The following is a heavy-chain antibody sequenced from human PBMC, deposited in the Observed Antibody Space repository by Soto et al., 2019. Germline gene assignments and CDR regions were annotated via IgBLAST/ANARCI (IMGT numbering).Heavy chain of an antibody. V-gene: IGHV3-23*01. CDR2: ISGSGGST. J-gene: IGHJ5*02. D-gene: IGHD6-19*01. CDR1: GFTFGSYA. CDR3: ANDSEYSSGWYSCNWFDP. Sequence: EVQLLESGGGLVQPGGSLRLSCAASGFTFGSYAMSWVRQAPGKGLEWVSAISGSGGSTYYADSVKGRFTISRDNSKNTLYLQMNILRAEDTAVYYCANDSEYSSGWYSCNWFDPWGQGPLVTVSS.